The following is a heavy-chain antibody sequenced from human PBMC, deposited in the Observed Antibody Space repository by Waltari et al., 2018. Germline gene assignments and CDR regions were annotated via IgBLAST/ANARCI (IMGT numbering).Heavy chain of an antibody. CDR3: ARESQGGWFDP. CDR1: GGSISSYY. D-gene: IGHD3-16*01. CDR2: IYTSGST. J-gene: IGHJ5*02. V-gene: IGHV4-4*09. Sequence: QVQLQESGPGLVKPSETLSLTCTVSGGSISSYYWSWLRQPPGKGLEWIGYIYTSGSTNYNPSLKSRVTISVDTSKNQFSLKLSSVTAADTAVYYCARESQGGWFDPWGQGTLVTVSS.